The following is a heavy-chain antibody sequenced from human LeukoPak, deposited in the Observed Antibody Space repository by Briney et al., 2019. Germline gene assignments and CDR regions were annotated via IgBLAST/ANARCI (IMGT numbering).Heavy chain of an antibody. CDR3: ARRVGQKTTVDY. CDR2: INHSGST. D-gene: IGHD4-11*01. Sequence: PSETQSLTCAVYGESFSGYYWSWIRQSPGKGREWIGEINHSGSTNYNPSLKSRVTILVDTSKNQFSLKLSYVTAADTAVYFCARRVGQKTTVDYWGQGTLVTVSS. CDR1: GESFSGYY. V-gene: IGHV4-34*01. J-gene: IGHJ4*02.